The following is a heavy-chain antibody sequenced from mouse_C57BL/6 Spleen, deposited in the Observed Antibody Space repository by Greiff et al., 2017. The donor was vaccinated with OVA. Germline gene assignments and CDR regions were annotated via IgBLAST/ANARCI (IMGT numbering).Heavy chain of an antibody. V-gene: IGHV1-52*01. CDR1: GYTFTSYW. CDR2: IDPSDSET. J-gene: IGHJ4*01. Sequence: VQLQESGAELAKPGASVKLSCKASGYTFTSYWMHWVKQRPGQGLEWIGNIDPSDSETHYNQKFKDKATLTVDKSSSTAYMQLSSLTSEDSAVYYCARSRGDYYAMDYWGQGTSVTVSS. CDR3: ARSRGDYYAMDY.